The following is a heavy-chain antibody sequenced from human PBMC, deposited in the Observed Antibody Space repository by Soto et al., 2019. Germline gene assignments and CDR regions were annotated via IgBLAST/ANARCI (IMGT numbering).Heavy chain of an antibody. CDR2: ISSSSSYI. Sequence: EVQLVESGGGLVKPGGSLRLSCAASGFTFSSYSMNWVRQAPGKGLEWVSSISSSSSYIYYADSVKGRFTISRDNAKNSLYLQMNSLRAEDTAVYYCARGPIVVVPAAKFWFDPWGQGTLVTVSS. CDR3: ARGPIVVVPAAKFWFDP. J-gene: IGHJ5*02. D-gene: IGHD2-2*01. CDR1: GFTFSSYS. V-gene: IGHV3-21*01.